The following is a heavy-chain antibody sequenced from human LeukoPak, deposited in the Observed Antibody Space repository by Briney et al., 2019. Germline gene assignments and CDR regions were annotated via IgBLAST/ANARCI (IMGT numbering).Heavy chain of an antibody. CDR1: GFTFSNAW. CDR3: TTDPSDYDYVWGSYRPLDY. J-gene: IGHJ4*02. D-gene: IGHD3-16*02. CDR2: IKSKTDGGTT. V-gene: IGHV3-15*01. Sequence: GGSLRLSCAASGFTFSNAWMSWVRQAPGKGLEWVGRIKSKTDGGTTDYAAPVKGRFTISRDDSKNTLYLQMNSLKTEDTAVYYCTTDPSDYDYVWGSYRPLDYWGQGTLVTVSS.